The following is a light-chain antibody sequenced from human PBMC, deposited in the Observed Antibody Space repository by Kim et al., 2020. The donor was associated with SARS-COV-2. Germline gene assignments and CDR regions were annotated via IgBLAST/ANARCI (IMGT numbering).Light chain of an antibody. V-gene: IGLV2-8*01. CDR1: SSDVGGYNY. J-gene: IGLJ1*01. CDR2: EVS. CDR3: SSYAGSSNFV. Sequence: QSALTQPPSASGSPGQTVTISCTGTSSDVGGYNYVSWYQQHPGKAPRLMISEVSKRPSGVPDRFSGSKSGNTASLTVSGLQAEDEAAYYCSSYAGSSNFVFGTGTKVTVL.